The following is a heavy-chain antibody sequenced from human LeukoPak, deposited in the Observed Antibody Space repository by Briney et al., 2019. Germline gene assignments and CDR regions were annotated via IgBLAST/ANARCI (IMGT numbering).Heavy chain of an antibody. J-gene: IGHJ6*03. Sequence: SQTLSLTCAISGDSVSSNSAAWTWIRQSPSRGLEWLGRTYYRSKWYNDYEVSVQSRITINPDTSKNQFSLQLNAVTAEETAVYYCARGRVTTIANYYYYHIDVWAKGTTVTVSS. CDR2: TYYRSKWYN. CDR1: GDSVSSNSAA. CDR3: ARGRVTTIANYYYYHIDV. V-gene: IGHV6-1*01. D-gene: IGHD4-11*01.